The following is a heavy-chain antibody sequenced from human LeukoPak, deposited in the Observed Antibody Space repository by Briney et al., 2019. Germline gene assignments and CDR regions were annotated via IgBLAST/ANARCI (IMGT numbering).Heavy chain of an antibody. CDR3: ARGQEMATMNY. V-gene: IGHV3-53*04. CDR1: GFTFSSNY. D-gene: IGHD5-12*01. CDR2: IYSGGST. J-gene: IGHJ4*02. Sequence: GGSLRLSCAASGFTFSSNYMSWVRQAPGKGLEWVSVIYSGGSTYYADSVKGRFTISRHNSKNTLYLQMNSLRAEDTAVYYCARGQEMATMNYWGQGTLVTVSS.